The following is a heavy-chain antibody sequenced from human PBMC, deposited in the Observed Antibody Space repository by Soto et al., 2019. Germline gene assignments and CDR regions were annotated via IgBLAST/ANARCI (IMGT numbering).Heavy chain of an antibody. Sequence: GASVKVSCKASRYTFTSYGISWVRQAPGQGLEWMGWISAYNGNTNYAQKLQGRVTMTTDTSTSTAYMELRSLRSDDTAVYYCARAGEAYCGGDCYSVDYWGQGTLVTVSS. CDR3: ARAGEAYCGGDCYSVDY. CDR2: ISAYNGNT. J-gene: IGHJ4*02. D-gene: IGHD2-21*02. V-gene: IGHV1-18*01. CDR1: RYTFTSYG.